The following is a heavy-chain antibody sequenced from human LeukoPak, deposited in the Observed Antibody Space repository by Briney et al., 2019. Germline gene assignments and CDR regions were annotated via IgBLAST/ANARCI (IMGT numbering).Heavy chain of an antibody. CDR3: ARVGKGGYYYYYYYMDV. CDR1: RFTFSSYA. CDR2: ISYDGSNK. Sequence: GGSLRLSCAASRFTFSSYAMHWVRQAPGKGLEWVAVISYDGSNKYYADSVKGRFTISRDNSKNTLYLQMNSLRAEDTAVYYCARVGKGGYYYYYYYMDVWGKGTTVTVSS. J-gene: IGHJ6*03. D-gene: IGHD3-16*01. V-gene: IGHV3-30*04.